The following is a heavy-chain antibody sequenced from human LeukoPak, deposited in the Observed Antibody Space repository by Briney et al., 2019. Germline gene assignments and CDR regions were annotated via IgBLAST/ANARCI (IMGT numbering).Heavy chain of an antibody. CDR3: ARIRGSGAYDSGYSRWDFDY. J-gene: IGHJ4*02. D-gene: IGHD3-10*01. Sequence: ASVKVSCKTSGYTFTYYYFHWVRQAPGQGLEWMGWINPNTGDTNYAQKFQGRVTLTRDTSISTAYMNLSSLRSDDTAVYYCARIRGSGAYDSGYSRWDFDYWGQGTLVTVSS. CDR2: INPNTGDT. V-gene: IGHV1-2*02. CDR1: GYTFTYYY.